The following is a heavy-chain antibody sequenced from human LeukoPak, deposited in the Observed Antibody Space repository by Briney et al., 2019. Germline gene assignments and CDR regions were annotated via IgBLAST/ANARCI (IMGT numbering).Heavy chain of an antibody. D-gene: IGHD3-22*01. V-gene: IGHV3-23*01. Sequence: GGSLRLSCAASGFTFSAYAMSWVRQAPGKGLEWVSSITGSGGRSYYADSVKGRFTIFRDNSKSTLYLQMSDLRAEDTALYYCAKRGVNYDSSGNDCWGQGTLVTVSS. J-gene: IGHJ4*02. CDR2: ITGSGGRS. CDR1: GFTFSAYA. CDR3: AKRGVNYDSSGNDC.